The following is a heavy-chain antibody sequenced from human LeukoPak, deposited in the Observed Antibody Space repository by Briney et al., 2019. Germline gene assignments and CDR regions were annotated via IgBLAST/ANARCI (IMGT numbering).Heavy chain of an antibody. D-gene: IGHD6-13*01. J-gene: IGHJ5*02. V-gene: IGHV3-23*01. CDR2: ISGSGGST. CDR1: GFTFSSYA. CDR3: AKAAYSSSWYHYPMNWFDP. Sequence: GGSLRLSCAASGFTFSSYAMSWVRRAPGKGLEWVSAISGSGGSTYYADSVKGRFTISRDNSKNTLYLQMNSLRAEDTAVYYCAKAAYSSSWYHYPMNWFDPWGQGTLVTVSS.